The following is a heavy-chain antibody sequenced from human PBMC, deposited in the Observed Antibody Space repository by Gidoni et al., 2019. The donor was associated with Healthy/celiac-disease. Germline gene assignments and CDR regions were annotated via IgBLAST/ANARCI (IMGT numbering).Heavy chain of an antibody. CDR1: GYTFTSYA. CDR2: INAGNGNT. J-gene: IGHJ6*02. CDR3: ARQLERLYYYGMDV. V-gene: IGHV1-3*01. D-gene: IGHD1-1*01. Sequence: QVQLVQSGAEVKKPGASVKVSCKASGYTFTSYAMHWVRQAPGQRLEWMGWINAGNGNTKYSQKFQGRVTITRDTSASTAYMELSSLRSEDTAVYYCARQLERLYYYGMDVWGQGTTVTVSS.